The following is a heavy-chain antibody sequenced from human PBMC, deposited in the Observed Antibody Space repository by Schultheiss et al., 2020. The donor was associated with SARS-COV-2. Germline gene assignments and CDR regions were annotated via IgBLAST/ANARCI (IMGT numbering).Heavy chain of an antibody. Sequence: SETLSLTCTVSGGSISSYYWSWIRQPPGKGLEWIGYIYYSGSTNYNPSLKSRVTISVDTSKNQFSLKLSSVTAADTAVYYCARVNIVVVPAATDWYFDLWGRGTLVTVS. J-gene: IGHJ2*01. V-gene: IGHV4-59*01. D-gene: IGHD2-2*01. CDR2: IYYSGST. CDR3: ARVNIVVVPAATDWYFDL. CDR1: GGSISSYY.